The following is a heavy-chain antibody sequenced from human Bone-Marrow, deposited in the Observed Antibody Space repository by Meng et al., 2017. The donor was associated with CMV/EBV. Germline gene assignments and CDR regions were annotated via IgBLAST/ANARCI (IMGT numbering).Heavy chain of an antibody. D-gene: IGHD2-2*03. CDR3: ARVSVDIVVVPAVNYYYYGMDV. CDR1: GYTFTGYY. Sequence: ASVKVSCKASGYTFTGYYMHWVRQAPGQGLEWMGWINPNSGGTNYAQKFQGRVTMTRDTSISTAYMELSRLRSDDTAVYYCARVSVDIVVVPAVNYYYYGMDVWGQGTTVTGSS. CDR2: INPNSGGT. J-gene: IGHJ6*02. V-gene: IGHV1-2*02.